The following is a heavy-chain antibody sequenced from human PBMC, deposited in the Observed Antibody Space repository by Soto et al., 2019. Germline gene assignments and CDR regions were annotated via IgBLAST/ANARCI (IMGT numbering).Heavy chain of an antibody. V-gene: IGHV3-30-3*01. CDR3: ARDPVLAFVAAYYFDY. D-gene: IGHD6-19*01. J-gene: IGHJ4*02. Sequence: QVQLVESGGGVVQPGRSLRLSCAASGFTFSSYAMHWVRQAPGKGLEWVAVISYDGSNKYYADSVKGRFTISRDNSKNTLYLQMNRLRAEDTAVYYWARDPVLAFVAAYYFDYCGQGTLVTVSS. CDR2: ISYDGSNK. CDR1: GFTFSSYA.